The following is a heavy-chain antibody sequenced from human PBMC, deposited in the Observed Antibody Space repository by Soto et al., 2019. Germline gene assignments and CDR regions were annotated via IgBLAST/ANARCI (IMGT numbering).Heavy chain of an antibody. D-gene: IGHD6-13*01. V-gene: IGHV1-18*04. CDR3: AREGGSNSWYGVGYYYYGMDV. J-gene: IGHJ6*02. Sequence: QVQLVQSGAEVKKPGASVKVSCKASGYTFTNYAISWVRQAPGQGLEWMGWISAYNGDTKHAQKLQGRVTMTTDTSTTTAYMELRSLRSDDAAVYFCAREGGSNSWYGVGYYYYGMDVWGQGTTVTVSS. CDR1: GYTFTNYA. CDR2: ISAYNGDT.